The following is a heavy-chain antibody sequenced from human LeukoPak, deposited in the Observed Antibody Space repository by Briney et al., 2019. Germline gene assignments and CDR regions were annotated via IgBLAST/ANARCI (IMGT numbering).Heavy chain of an antibody. D-gene: IGHD3-22*01. CDR2: ISVYNGNT. V-gene: IGHV1-18*01. J-gene: IGHJ3*01. CDR3: ARDRVLYDYDSSGFYQGAFDF. CDR1: GYTFSTYR. Sequence: GASVKVSCKASGYTFSTYRIIWVRQAPGQGLEWMGWISVYNGNTNYAQNLQGRVTMTTDTSTSTAYMGLRSLRSEDTAVYYCARDRVLYDYDSSGFYQGAFDFWGQGTMVTVSS.